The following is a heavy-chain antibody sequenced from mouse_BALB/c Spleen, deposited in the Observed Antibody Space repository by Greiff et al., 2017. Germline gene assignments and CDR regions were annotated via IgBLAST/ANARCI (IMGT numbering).Heavy chain of an antibody. D-gene: IGHD1-3*01. V-gene: IGHV1-14*01. CDR1: GYTFTSYV. J-gene: IGHJ3*01. Sequence: VQLKESGPALVKPGASVKMSCKASGYTFTSYVMHWVKQKPGQGLEWIGYINPYNDGTKYNEKFKGKATLTSDKSSSTAYMELSSLTSEDSAVYYCARGGENYWFAYWGQGTRVSVTA. CDR2: INPYNDGT. CDR3: ARGGENYWFAY.